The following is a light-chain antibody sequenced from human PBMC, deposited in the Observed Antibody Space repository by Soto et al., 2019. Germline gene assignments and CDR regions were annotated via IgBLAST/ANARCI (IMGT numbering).Light chain of an antibody. CDR1: SSDVGGYNY. CDR2: DVS. Sequence: QSVLTQSASVSGSPGQSITISCTGTSSDVGGYNYVSWYQQHPGKAPKLIIYDVSNRPSGVSTRFSGSKSGNTASLTVSGLQAEDEADYYCSSYAGSNNHVFGTGTKLTVL. V-gene: IGLV2-14*01. J-gene: IGLJ1*01. CDR3: SSYAGSNNHV.